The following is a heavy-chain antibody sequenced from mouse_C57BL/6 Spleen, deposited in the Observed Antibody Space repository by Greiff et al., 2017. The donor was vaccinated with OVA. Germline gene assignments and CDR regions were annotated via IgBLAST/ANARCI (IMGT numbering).Heavy chain of an antibody. CDR2: ISYDGSN. CDR1: GYSITSGYY. D-gene: IGHD1-1*01. J-gene: IGHJ4*01. Sequence: EVQVVASGPGLVKPSQSLSLTCSVTGYSITSGYYWNWIRQFPGNKLEWMGYISYDGSNNYNPSLKNRISITRDTSKNQFFLKLNSVTTEDTATYYCATGDYGSSYGAMDYWGQGTSVTVSS. V-gene: IGHV3-6*01. CDR3: ATGDYGSSYGAMDY.